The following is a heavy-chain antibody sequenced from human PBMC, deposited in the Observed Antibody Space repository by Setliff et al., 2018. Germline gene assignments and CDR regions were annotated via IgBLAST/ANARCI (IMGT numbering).Heavy chain of an antibody. CDR3: ARASRFGTIVYKGYYYMDV. Sequence: ASVKVSCKASGYTFTNYAMTWMRQAPGQGLEYMGWINTNTGNPIYAQGFTGRFVFSLDTSVSTAYLQISSLKAEDTAVYYCARASRFGTIVYKGYYYMDVWGKGTTVTSP. D-gene: IGHD3-10*01. CDR1: GYTFTNYA. J-gene: IGHJ6*03. CDR2: INTNTGNP. V-gene: IGHV7-4-1*02.